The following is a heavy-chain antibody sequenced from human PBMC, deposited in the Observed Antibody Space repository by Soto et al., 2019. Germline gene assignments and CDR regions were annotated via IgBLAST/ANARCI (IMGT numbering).Heavy chain of an antibody. J-gene: IGHJ6*02. V-gene: IGHV1-46*01. CDR1: GYTFTSYC. CDR3: ARDPRYSSSWSFYSGMDV. CDR2: INPSGGST. D-gene: IGHD6-13*01. Sequence: ASVKVSCKASGYTFTSYCMHWVRQAPGQGLEWMGIINPSGGSTSYAQKFQGRVTMTRDTSTSAVYMELSSLRSEDTAVYYCARDPRYSSSWSFYSGMDVWGQGTTVTVSS.